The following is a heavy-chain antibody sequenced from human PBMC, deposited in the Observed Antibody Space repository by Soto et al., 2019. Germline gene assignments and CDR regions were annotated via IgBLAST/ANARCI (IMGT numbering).Heavy chain of an antibody. J-gene: IGHJ4*02. CDR1: GGTFSSYA. Sequence: QVQLVQSGAEVKKPGSSVKVSCKASGGTFSSYAISWVRQAPGQGLEWMGGIIPIFGTANYAQKFQGRVTITADESRRKAYMELGSLRPEDPAWYSCGVNPHCRGGACYSYFDSGAREPWSPSPQ. V-gene: IGHV1-69*01. CDR2: IIPIFGTA. CDR3: GVNPHCRGGACYSYFDS. D-gene: IGHD2-21*02.